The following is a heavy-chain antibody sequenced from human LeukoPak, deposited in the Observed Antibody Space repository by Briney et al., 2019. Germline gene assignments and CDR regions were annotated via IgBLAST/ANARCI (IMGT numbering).Heavy chain of an antibody. Sequence: ASVKVSCKASGYTFTGYYMHWVRQAPGQGLEWMGWINPNSGGTNYAQKFQGRVTMTRDTSISTAYIELSRLRSDDTAVYYCAREYCSSTSCYYWFDPWGQGTLVTVSS. J-gene: IGHJ5*02. CDR1: GYTFTGYY. CDR3: AREYCSSTSCYYWFDP. V-gene: IGHV1-2*02. D-gene: IGHD2-2*01. CDR2: INPNSGGT.